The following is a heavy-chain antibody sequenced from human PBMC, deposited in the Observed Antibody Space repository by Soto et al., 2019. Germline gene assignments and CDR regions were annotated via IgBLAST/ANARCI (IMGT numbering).Heavy chain of an antibody. CDR3: ARGFQLHFQSFFDY. D-gene: IGHD2-2*01. V-gene: IGHV3-48*01. Sequence: QAPGKGLEWVSYISSSSSTIYYADSVKGRFTISRDNAKNSLYLQMNSLRAEDTAVYYCARGFQLHFQSFFDYWGQGTLVTVSS. CDR2: ISSSSSTI. J-gene: IGHJ4*02.